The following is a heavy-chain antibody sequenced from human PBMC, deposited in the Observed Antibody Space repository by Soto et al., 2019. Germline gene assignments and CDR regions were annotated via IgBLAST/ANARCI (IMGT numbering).Heavy chain of an antibody. Sequence: GGSLRLSCAASGFTFNPYAMNWVRQAPGKGLEWVSTIRGSGAGTYYADSVKGRFTISRDNTKNTLYLQMNSLRAEDTAVYYCARDKSHSIFGVVIGPLDPWGQGTLVTVSS. CDR1: GFTFNPYA. CDR2: IRGSGAGT. D-gene: IGHD3-3*01. CDR3: ARDKSHSIFGVVIGPLDP. V-gene: IGHV3-23*01. J-gene: IGHJ5*02.